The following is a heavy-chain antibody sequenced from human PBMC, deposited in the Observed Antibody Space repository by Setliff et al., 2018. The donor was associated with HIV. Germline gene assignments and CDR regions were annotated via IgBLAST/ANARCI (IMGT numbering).Heavy chain of an antibody. D-gene: IGHD3-10*01. J-gene: IGHJ4*02. CDR1: GGSIGRYY. CDR2: IYPSGNI. Sequence: SETLSLTCTVSGGSIGRYYWSWIRQPAGKGLEWIGRIYPSGNINYNPSLKSRLTMSIDTSKNQFSLKLSSVTATDTAVYYCARDAGPHYGSGPPLEYWGQGIQVTVSS. CDR3: ARDAGPHYGSGPPLEY. V-gene: IGHV4-4*07.